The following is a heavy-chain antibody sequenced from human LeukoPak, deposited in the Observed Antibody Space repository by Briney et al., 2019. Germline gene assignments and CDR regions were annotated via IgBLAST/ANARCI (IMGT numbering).Heavy chain of an antibody. D-gene: IGHD5-18*01. V-gene: IGHV4-34*01. CDR3: VRVGYRYVINDWSRTGLGAYPTKYYYHMDV. J-gene: IGHJ6*03. CDR2: INPSGST. CDR1: GGSFSDYY. Sequence: PSETLSLTCAVCGGSFSDYYWGWIRQPPGKGLEWIGEINPSGSTNYSPSLKSRVTISVDTSKNQFSLKLSSVAAADTAVYFCVRVGYRYVINDWSRTGLGAYPTKYYYHMDVWDKGATVTVSS.